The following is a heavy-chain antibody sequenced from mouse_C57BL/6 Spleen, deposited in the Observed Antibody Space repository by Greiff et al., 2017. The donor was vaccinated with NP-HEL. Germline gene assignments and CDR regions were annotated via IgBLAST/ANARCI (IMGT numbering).Heavy chain of an antibody. V-gene: IGHV1-69*01. J-gene: IGHJ1*03. D-gene: IGHD1-1*01. CDR2: IDPSDSYP. Sequence: QVQLQQPGAELVMPGASVKLSCKASGYTFTSYWMHWVKQRPGQGLEWIGEIDPSDSYPNYNQKFKGKSTLTVDKSSSTAYMQLSSLTSEDSAVYYCARVPFYYYGSSPWYVDVWGTGTTVTVSS. CDR1: GYTFTSYW. CDR3: ARVPFYYYGSSPWYVDV.